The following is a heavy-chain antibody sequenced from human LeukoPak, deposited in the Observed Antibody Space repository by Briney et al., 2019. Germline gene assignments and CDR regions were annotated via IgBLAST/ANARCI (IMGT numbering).Heavy chain of an antibody. CDR2: ISSSSSYI. CDR1: GFTFSSYS. D-gene: IGHD2-21*02. V-gene: IGHV3-21*01. Sequence: PGGSLRLSCAASGFTFSSYSMNWVRQAPGKGLEWVSSISSSSSYIYYADSVKGRFTISRDNAKNSLYLQMNSLRAEDTAVYYCARAVYCGGDCYPPHLDYWGQGTPVTVSS. J-gene: IGHJ4*02. CDR3: ARAVYCGGDCYPPHLDY.